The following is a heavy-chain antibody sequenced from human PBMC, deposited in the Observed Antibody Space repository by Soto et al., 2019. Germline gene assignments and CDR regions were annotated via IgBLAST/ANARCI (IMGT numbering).Heavy chain of an antibody. V-gene: IGHV3-23*01. Sequence: GGSLRLSCTASGVGFSNYAMSWVRQAPGKGLQWVSAISNTGGSTYYAGSVKGRFTISRDNSRNTLYLQMGSLRVEDTAVYYCAKPEGGAWALKGVRYFEFWGRGTLVTVSS. CDR1: GVGFSNYA. CDR3: AKPEGGAWALKGVRYFEF. J-gene: IGHJ2*01. CDR2: ISNTGGST. D-gene: IGHD3-16*01.